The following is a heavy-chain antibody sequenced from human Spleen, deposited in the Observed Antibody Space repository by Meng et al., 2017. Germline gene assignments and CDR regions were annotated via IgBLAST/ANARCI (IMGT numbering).Heavy chain of an antibody. CDR2: IYYSGST. J-gene: IGHJ4*02. V-gene: IGHV4-61*01. CDR1: GGSVSSGSYY. CDR3: ATVGMGLDS. Sequence: QVQRQESGPGLVKPSGTLSLNCTVSGGSVSSGSYYWSWIRQPPGKGLEWIGYIYYSGSTHYNPSLKSRVTISVDTSKNQFSLKLNSVTAADTAVYYCATVGMGLDSWGQGILVTVSS. D-gene: IGHD7-27*01.